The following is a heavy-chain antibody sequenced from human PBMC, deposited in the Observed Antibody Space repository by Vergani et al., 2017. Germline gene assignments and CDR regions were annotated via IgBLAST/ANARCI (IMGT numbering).Heavy chain of an antibody. CDR3: ARIEQWGSSGYPFDY. Sequence: VSCKASGYTFTGYYMHWVRQAPGQGLEWMGRINPNSGGTNYAQKFQGRVTMTRDTSISTAYMELSRLRSDDTAVYYCARIEQWGSSGYPFDYWGQGTLVTVSS. J-gene: IGHJ4*02. D-gene: IGHD3-3*01. CDR2: INPNSGGT. V-gene: IGHV1-2*06. CDR1: GYTFTGYY.